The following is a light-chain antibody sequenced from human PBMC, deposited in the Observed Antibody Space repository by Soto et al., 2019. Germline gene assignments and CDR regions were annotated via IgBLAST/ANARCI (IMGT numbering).Light chain of an antibody. CDR3: QSYDTSLSGGSV. CDR2: GNN. CDR1: SSNIGAGFD. V-gene: IGLV1-40*01. Sequence: QSALTQSPSVSGGPGQRVSISCTGTSSNIGAGFDVHWYQQLPATAPKLLIYGNNNRPSGVPDRFSGSKSGTSASLAITGLQAEDEADYYCQSYDTSLSGGSVFGTGTKVTVL. J-gene: IGLJ1*01.